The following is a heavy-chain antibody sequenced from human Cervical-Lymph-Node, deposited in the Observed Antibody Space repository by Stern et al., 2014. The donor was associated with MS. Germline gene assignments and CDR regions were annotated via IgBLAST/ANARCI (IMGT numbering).Heavy chain of an antibody. CDR2: IKQDGSEK. J-gene: IGHJ4*02. V-gene: IGHV3-7*03. CDR3: ARDGPGGYDPFFFDY. D-gene: IGHD5-12*01. Sequence: EDQLVESGGGLVQPGGSLRLSCAASGFTFSSYWMSWVRQAPGKGLEWVANIKQDGSEKYYVDSVKGRFTISRDNAKNSLYLQMNSLRAEDTAVYYCARDGPGGYDPFFFDYWGQGTLVTVSS. CDR1: GFTFSSYW.